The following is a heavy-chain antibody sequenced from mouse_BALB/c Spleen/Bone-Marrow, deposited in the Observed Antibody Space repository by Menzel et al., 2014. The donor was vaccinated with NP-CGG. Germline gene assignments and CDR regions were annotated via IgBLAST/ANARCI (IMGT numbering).Heavy chain of an antibody. CDR3: ARDMGGLLFDS. J-gene: IGHJ2*01. CDR1: GFTFTDYY. Sequence: EVMLVESGGGLVQPGGSLRLSCATSGFTFTDYYMNWVRPPPGKALEWLAFIRNKAYGYTTEYSASVKGRFTISRDNSQNILYLQMNTLRAEDSATYYCARDMGGLLFDSWGQGTTLPVSS. CDR2: IRNKAYGYTT. D-gene: IGHD1-1*01. V-gene: IGHV7-3*02.